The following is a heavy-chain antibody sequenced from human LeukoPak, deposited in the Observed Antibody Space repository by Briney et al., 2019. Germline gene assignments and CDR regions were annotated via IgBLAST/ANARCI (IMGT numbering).Heavy chain of an antibody. D-gene: IGHD2-8*01. CDR3: ARDRGVHCTNGVCYENSSGWYPRPGY. CDR2: INPNSGGT. Sequence: ASVKVSCKASGYTFTGYYMHWVRQAPGQGLEWMGWINPNSGGTNYAQKFQGRVTMTRGTSISTAYMELSRLRSDDTAVYYCARDRGVHCTNGVCYENSSGWYPRPGYWGQGTLVTVSS. J-gene: IGHJ4*02. V-gene: IGHV1-2*02. CDR1: GYTFTGYY.